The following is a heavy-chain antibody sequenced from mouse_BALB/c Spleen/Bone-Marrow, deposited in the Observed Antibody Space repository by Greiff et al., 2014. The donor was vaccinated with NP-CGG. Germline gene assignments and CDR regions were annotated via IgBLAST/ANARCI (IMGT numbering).Heavy chain of an antibody. CDR1: GFSLTGYG. Sequence: VKVEESGPGLVAPSQSLSITCTVSGFSLTGYGVNWVRQPPGKGLEWLGMIWGDGSTDYNSALKSRLSISKDNSKSQVFLKMNSLQTDDTARYYCASSTMITTGFAYWGQVTLVTVSA. CDR3: ASSTMITTGFAY. CDR2: IWGDGST. D-gene: IGHD2-4*01. J-gene: IGHJ3*01. V-gene: IGHV2-6-7*01.